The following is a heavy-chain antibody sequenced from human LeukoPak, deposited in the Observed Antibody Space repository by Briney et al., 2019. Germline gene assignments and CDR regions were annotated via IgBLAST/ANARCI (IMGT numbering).Heavy chain of an antibody. CDR2: LYRGGSP. V-gene: IGHV3-66*01. D-gene: IGHD5-12*01. Sequence: GGSLRLSCAASGFTVSSNYVGWVRQAPGKGLEWVSVLYRGGSPYYADPVKGRFTISRDNSKNTLYLQMNTLRADDTAVYYCARGGTSGTTVTYYFDYWGQGTLVTVPS. CDR1: GFTVSSNY. J-gene: IGHJ4*02. CDR3: ARGGTSGTTVTYYFDY.